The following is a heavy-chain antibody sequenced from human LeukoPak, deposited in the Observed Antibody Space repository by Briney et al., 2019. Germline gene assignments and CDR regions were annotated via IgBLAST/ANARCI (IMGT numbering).Heavy chain of an antibody. D-gene: IGHD2-15*01. CDR2: MNPNSGNT. J-gene: IGHJ6*02. CDR1: GYTCTSYD. Sequence: GASVKVSCKASGYTCTSYDINWVRQATGQGLEWMGWMNPNSGNTGYAQKFQGRVTMTRNTSISTAYMELSSLRSEDTAVYYCARFCSGGNCYSDYYYGMDVWGQGTTVTVSS. CDR3: ARFCSGGNCYSDYYYGMDV. V-gene: IGHV1-8*01.